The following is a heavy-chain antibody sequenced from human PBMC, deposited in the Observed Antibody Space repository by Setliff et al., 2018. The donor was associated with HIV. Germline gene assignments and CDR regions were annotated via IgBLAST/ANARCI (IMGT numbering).Heavy chain of an antibody. CDR2: IYYTGST. J-gene: IGHJ4*02. D-gene: IGHD4-17*01. Sequence: SETLSLTCSVSGASIRTTSYPWGWIRQAPGKGLEWIGSIYYTGSTYYNPSFKSRVTISVDTSENQLSLKMYSVTAADTAVYYCARHYGDYVFDSWGQGTLVTVSS. CDR3: ARHYGDYVFDS. CDR1: GASIRTTSYP. V-gene: IGHV4-39*01.